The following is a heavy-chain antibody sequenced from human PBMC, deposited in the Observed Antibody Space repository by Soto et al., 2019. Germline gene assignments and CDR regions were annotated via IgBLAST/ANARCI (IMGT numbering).Heavy chain of an antibody. CDR3: ASVDRGSSPHYYYYGMDV. V-gene: IGHV1-69*13. Sequence: ASVKVSCKASGGTFSSYANSWVRQAPGQGLEWKGGNIPNYGTANYAQKFQGRVQINADESKNTAYMELSSLRSEDTAVYFCASVDRGSSPHYYYYGMDVWGQGTTVTVSS. D-gene: IGHD1-26*01. CDR1: GGTFSSYA. J-gene: IGHJ6*02. CDR2: NIPNYGTA.